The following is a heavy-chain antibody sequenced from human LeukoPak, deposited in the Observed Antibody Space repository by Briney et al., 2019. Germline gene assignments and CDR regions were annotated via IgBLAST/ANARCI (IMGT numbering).Heavy chain of an antibody. CDR2: IIPIFGTA. CDR1: GGTFSSYA. CDR3: ARVNVRGNWFDP. J-gene: IGHJ5*02. Sequence: SVKVSCKASGGTFSSYAISWVRQAPGQGLEWMGGIIPIFGTANYAQKFQGRVTITTDESTSTAYMELSSLRSEDTAVYYCARVNVRGNWFDPWGQGTLVTVSS. V-gene: IGHV1-69*05.